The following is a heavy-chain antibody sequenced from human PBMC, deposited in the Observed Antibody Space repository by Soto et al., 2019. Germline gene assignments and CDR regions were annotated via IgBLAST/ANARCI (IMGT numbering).Heavy chain of an antibody. CDR3: ARDPLSDYGDFSHVFDM. V-gene: IGHV4-30-4*01. D-gene: IGHD4-17*01. Sequence: QVQLQESGPGLVKPSQTLSLSCTVSGDSMSRGDYYWSWIRLPPGKGLEWIGFVYHTGSTYYSPSLKGGVHISVDPSKSQFSLKLNSVTAADTAVYYCARDPLSDYGDFSHVFDMWGQGTMVTVSS. CDR2: VYHTGST. J-gene: IGHJ3*02. CDR1: GDSMSRGDYY.